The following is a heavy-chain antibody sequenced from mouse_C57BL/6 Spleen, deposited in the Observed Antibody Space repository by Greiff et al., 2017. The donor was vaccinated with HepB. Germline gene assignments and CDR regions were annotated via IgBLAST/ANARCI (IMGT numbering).Heavy chain of an antibody. Sequence: EVNVVESGGGLVKPGGSLKLSCAASGFTFSDYGMHWVRQAPEKGLEWVAYISSGSSTIYYADTVKGRFTISRDNAKNTLFLQMTSLRSEDTAMYYCARPITTVDWYFDVWGTGTTVTVSS. CDR3: ARPITTVDWYFDV. V-gene: IGHV5-17*01. D-gene: IGHD1-1*01. J-gene: IGHJ1*03. CDR1: GFTFSDYG. CDR2: ISSGSSTI.